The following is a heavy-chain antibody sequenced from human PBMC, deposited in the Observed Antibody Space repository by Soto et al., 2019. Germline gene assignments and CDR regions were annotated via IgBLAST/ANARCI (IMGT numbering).Heavy chain of an antibody. Sequence: GGTLRLSCAASGFTFSSYWMSWIRQAPGKGLEWVANIKQDGSEKYYVDPVKGRFTISRDNAKNSLYLQMNSLRAEDTAVYYCARDNSKVYELPTPCHYYGMDVWGQGTTVTVSS. D-gene: IGHD2-8*01. CDR3: ARDNSKVYELPTPCHYYGMDV. J-gene: IGHJ6*02. V-gene: IGHV3-7*03. CDR1: GFTFSSYW. CDR2: IKQDGSEK.